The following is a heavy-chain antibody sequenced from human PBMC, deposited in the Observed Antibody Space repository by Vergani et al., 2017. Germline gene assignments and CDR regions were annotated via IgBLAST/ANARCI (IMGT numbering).Heavy chain of an antibody. CDR2: IIPIFGTA. CDR1: GGTFSSYA. V-gene: IGHV1-69*01. D-gene: IGHD3-3*01. CDR3: ARDRRSDWEWLGRGGPDAFDI. Sequence: QVQLVQSGAEVKQPGSSVKVSCKASGGTFSSYAISWVRQAPGKGLEWMGGIIPIFGTANYAQKFQGRVTITADESTSTAYMELSSLRSEDTAVYYCARDRRSDWEWLGRGGPDAFDIWGQGTMVTVSS. J-gene: IGHJ3*02.